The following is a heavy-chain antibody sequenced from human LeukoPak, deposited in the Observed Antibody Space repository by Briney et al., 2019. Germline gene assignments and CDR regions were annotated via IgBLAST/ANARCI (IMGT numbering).Heavy chain of an antibody. J-gene: IGHJ5*02. CDR1: GFTFRNYW. D-gene: IGHD3-16*01. Sequence: GGPLRLSCAASGFTFRNYWMYWVRQAPGKGLEWVSRIKTDGSFTSYADSVKGRFTISRDNTNNMLYLQMNSLRVDDTAVYYCATITSFSWGQGTLVTVTS. CDR2: IKTDGSFT. CDR3: ATITSFS. V-gene: IGHV3-74*01.